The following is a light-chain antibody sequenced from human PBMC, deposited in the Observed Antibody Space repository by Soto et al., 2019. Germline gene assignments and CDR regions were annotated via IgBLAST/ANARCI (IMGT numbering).Light chain of an antibody. CDR3: AAWGDSLSGVV. CDR2: SNS. V-gene: IGLV1-47*01. J-gene: IGLJ2*01. Sequence: QSVLTQPPSASGTPGQRVTISCSGSSSNIGSNYVYWYRQLPGTAPKLLIYSNSQRPSGVPDRFSGSKSGTSASLAISGLRSEDEADYYCAAWGDSLSGVVFGGGTKVTVL. CDR1: SSNIGSNY.